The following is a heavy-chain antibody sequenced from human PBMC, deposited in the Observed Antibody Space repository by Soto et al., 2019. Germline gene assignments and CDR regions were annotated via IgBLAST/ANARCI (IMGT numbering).Heavy chain of an antibody. CDR1: GFTFTSSA. J-gene: IGHJ5*02. CDR2: IVVGSGNT. V-gene: IGHV1-58*01. CDR3: AKGSSTPPNWFGP. Sequence: SVKVSCKASGFTFTSSAVQWVRQARGQRLEWIGWIVVGSGNTNYAQKFQERVTITRDMSTSTAYMELNSLRADDTAVYFCAKGSSTPPNWFGPWGQGTPVTVSS.